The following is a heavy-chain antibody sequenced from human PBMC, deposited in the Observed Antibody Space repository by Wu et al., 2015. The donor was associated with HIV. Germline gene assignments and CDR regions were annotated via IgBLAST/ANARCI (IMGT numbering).Heavy chain of an antibody. CDR2: INPNSGGT. D-gene: IGHD6-19*01. Sequence: QVHLEQSGTEVKRPGSSVRVSCKASGGNFLSYSFTWVRQAPGQGLEWMGWINPNSGGTNYAQKFQGRVTMTRDTSISTAYMELSRLRSDDTAVYYCARDMGHEGRQWLVQPGAFDIWGQGTMVTVSS. CDR3: ARDMGHEGRQWLVQPGAFDI. J-gene: IGHJ3*02. CDR1: GGNFLSYS. V-gene: IGHV1-2*02.